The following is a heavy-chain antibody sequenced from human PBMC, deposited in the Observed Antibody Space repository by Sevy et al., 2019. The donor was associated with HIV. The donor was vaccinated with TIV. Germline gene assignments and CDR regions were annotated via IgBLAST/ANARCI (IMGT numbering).Heavy chain of an antibody. D-gene: IGHD4-17*01. V-gene: IGHV3-21*01. CDR1: GITSSSYS. Sequence: GGSLRLSCAASGITSSSYSMNWVRQAPGKGLEWVSSISRNSDYKYYADSVKGRFTISRDNAKNSLYLQMNSLRAEDTAVYYCARDPHHYGDYIDYWGQGTLVTVSS. J-gene: IGHJ4*02. CDR3: ARDPHHYGDYIDY. CDR2: ISRNSDYK.